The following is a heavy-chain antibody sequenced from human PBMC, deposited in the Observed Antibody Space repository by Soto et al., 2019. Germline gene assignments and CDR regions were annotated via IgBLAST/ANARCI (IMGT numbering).Heavy chain of an antibody. CDR2: ISYDGSKK. J-gene: IGHJ5*02. Sequence: PGGSLRLSCAASGFTFSSYAIHWVRQAPGKGLEWVAVISYDGSKKYYADSVKGRFTISRDNAKRALYLQMMSLTAEDTATYYCVRGGGGVLFDPWGHGTMVTVSS. CDR1: GFTFSSYA. D-gene: IGHD2-15*01. CDR3: VRGGGGVLFDP. V-gene: IGHV3-30-3*01.